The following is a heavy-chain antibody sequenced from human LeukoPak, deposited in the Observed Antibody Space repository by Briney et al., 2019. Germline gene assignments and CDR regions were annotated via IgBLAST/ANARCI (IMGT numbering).Heavy chain of an antibody. J-gene: IGHJ4*02. D-gene: IGHD3-10*01. CDR2: ISGSGGST. CDR1: GFTFSSYA. CDR3: AKGRTMVRGVMEPVDY. Sequence: PGGSLRLSCAASGFTFSSYAMSWVRQAPGKGLEWVSAISGSGGSTYYADSVKGRFTISRDNSKNTLYLQMNSLRAEDTAVYYCAKGRTMVRGVMEPVDYWGQGTLVTVPS. V-gene: IGHV3-23*01.